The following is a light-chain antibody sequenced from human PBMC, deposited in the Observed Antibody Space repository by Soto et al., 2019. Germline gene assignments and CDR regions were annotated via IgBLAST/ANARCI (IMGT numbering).Light chain of an antibody. CDR3: QHYSSYSDA. J-gene: IGKJ1*01. Sequence: DIQMTLSPSTLCGSVGDRVTITCRASQTISSWLPWYQQKPGKAPTLLIYKASTLKSGVPSRFSGRGSGTEFTLTISSLQPDDFATYYCQHYSSYSDAFGQGTKVDIK. V-gene: IGKV1-5*03. CDR1: QTISSW. CDR2: KAS.